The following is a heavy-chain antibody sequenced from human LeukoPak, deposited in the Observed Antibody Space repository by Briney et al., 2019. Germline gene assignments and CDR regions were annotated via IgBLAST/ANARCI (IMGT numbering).Heavy chain of an antibody. CDR3: ARGSATVTYPVDY. CDR2: ISSSGGST. CDR1: GFTFRSFA. V-gene: IGHV3-64*02. J-gene: IGHJ4*02. Sequence: GGSLRLSCAASGFTFRSFAMHWVRQAPGKGLEYVSAISSSGGSTYYADSMKGRFTISRDNFKKTLYLQMGSLRPEDMAVYYCARGSATVTYPVDYWGQGTLVTASA. D-gene: IGHD4-17*01.